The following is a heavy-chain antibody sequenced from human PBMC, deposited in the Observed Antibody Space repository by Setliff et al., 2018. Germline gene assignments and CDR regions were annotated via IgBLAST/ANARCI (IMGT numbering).Heavy chain of an antibody. V-gene: IGHV4-61*02. CDR1: GGSISSGSYY. CDR2: LHTSGST. Sequence: PSETLSLTCAVSGGSISSGSYYWSWIRQPAGKGLEWVGRLHTSGSTNYNPSLKGRVTISVDTSRNQFSLKLTSVTAADTAVYYCRLWSHNYRNDYWGQGTLVTVSS. J-gene: IGHJ4*02. CDR3: RLWSHNYRNDY. D-gene: IGHD3-16*01.